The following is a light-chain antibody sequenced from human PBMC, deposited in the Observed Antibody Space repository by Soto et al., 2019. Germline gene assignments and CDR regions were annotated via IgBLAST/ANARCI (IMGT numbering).Light chain of an antibody. CDR2: GAS. J-gene: IGKJ4*01. V-gene: IGKV3-15*01. CDR1: LSVSSK. CDR3: QQYNNWPLT. Sequence: IVMTQSPATLSLSPGERATVSCRASLSVSSKLAWYQQKPGQAPRLLIYGASTRATGIPARFSGSGSGTEFTLTISSLQSEDFAVYYCQQYNNWPLTFGGGTKVEIK.